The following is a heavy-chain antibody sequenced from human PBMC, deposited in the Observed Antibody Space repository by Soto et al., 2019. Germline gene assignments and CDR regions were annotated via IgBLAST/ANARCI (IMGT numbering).Heavy chain of an antibody. D-gene: IGHD2-2*01. Sequence: QVRLQEAGPGLVEPSGTLSLTCAVSGDSVSSSSCWSWVRQAPGKGLEWIGEIYHSGTFNYNPSLASRVSVSVDKSRNQLSLTLKSVTAADTAVYYCVRSVPAATWQYSGMDVWGQGTTVTVSS. CDR2: IYHSGTF. CDR1: GDSVSSSSC. J-gene: IGHJ6*02. V-gene: IGHV4-4*02. CDR3: VRSVPAATWQYSGMDV.